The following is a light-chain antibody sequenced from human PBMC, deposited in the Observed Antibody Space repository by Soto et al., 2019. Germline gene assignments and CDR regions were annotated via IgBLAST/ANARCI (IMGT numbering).Light chain of an antibody. CDR2: EVS. Sequence: QSALTQAASVSGSPGQSITISCTGTSSDIGGSDYVSWYQKHPGKAPKVIIYEVSDRPSGVSDRFSGSKSGNTASLTISGLQAEDEADYYCSSYVTSCTLVFGGETKLTVL. J-gene: IGLJ3*02. V-gene: IGLV2-14*01. CDR3: SSYVTSCTLV. CDR1: SSDIGGSDY.